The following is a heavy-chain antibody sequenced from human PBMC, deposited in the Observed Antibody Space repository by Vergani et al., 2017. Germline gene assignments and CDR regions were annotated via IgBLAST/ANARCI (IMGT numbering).Heavy chain of an antibody. CDR2: INAGNGNT. CDR1: GYTFTSYA. Sequence: QVPLVQSGAEVKKPGASVKVSCKASGYTFTSYAMHWVRQAPGQRLEWMGWINAGNGNTKYSQKFQGRVTITRDTSASTAYMELSSLRSEDTAVYYCARPHGDILPPDPRRLDYWGQGTLVTVSS. CDR3: ARPHGDILPPDPRRLDY. J-gene: IGHJ4*02. V-gene: IGHV1-3*01.